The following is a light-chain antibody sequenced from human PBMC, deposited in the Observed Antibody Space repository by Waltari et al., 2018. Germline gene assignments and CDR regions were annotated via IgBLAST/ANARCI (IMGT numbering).Light chain of an antibody. Sequence: QSVLTQPPSASGTPGQRVTISCSGRASNIGNNLVNRSQQLPGKAPKLIIYRSDQRPSGVPDRFSGSKSGTSGSLAISGLQSEDEADYYCAAWDDSLNGHWVFGGGTKVTVL. CDR2: RSD. J-gene: IGLJ3*02. CDR3: AAWDDSLNGHWV. CDR1: ASNIGNNL. V-gene: IGLV1-44*01.